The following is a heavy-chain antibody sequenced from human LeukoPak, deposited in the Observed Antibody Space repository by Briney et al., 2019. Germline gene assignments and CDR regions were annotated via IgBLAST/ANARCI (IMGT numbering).Heavy chain of an antibody. CDR3: ARDDYYDSSGYYKF. D-gene: IGHD3-22*01. Sequence: ASVKVSCKASGYTFTSHGISWVRQAPGQGLEWMGWINAYIGNTNYAQKLQGRVTMTTDTSTSTAYMELRSLRSDDTAVYYCARDDYYDSSGYYKFWGQGTLVAVSS. J-gene: IGHJ4*02. CDR1: GYTFTSHG. CDR2: INAYIGNT. V-gene: IGHV1-18*01.